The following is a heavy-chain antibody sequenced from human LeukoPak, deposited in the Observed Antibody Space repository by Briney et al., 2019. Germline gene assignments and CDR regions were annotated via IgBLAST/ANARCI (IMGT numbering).Heavy chain of an antibody. CDR2: ISYSGGT. J-gene: IGHJ5*02. D-gene: IGHD2-2*02. CDR3: AREFYTALRS. CDR1: GGSISSYY. Sequence: PSETLSLTCSVSGGSISSYYWSWIRQPPGKGLEWIGYISYSGGTNYNPSLKSRVTISVDTSKNQFSLKLSSVTAADTAVYYCAREFYTALRSWGQGTLVTVSS. V-gene: IGHV4-59*01.